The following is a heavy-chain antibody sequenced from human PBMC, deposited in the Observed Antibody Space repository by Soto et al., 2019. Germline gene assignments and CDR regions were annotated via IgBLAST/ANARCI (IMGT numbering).Heavy chain of an antibody. J-gene: IGHJ4*02. V-gene: IGHV3-7*03. CDR3: AGGSGWLSDY. CDR2: IRKDGSEK. CDR1: GFSISSYW. D-gene: IGHD6-19*01. Sequence: LRLSCAASGFSISSYWMNWVRQAPGKGLEWVAIIRKDGSEKYYVDSVKGRFTISRDNAKNSLYLQMNSPRDDDTAVYYCAGGSGWLSDYWGRGTLVTVSS.